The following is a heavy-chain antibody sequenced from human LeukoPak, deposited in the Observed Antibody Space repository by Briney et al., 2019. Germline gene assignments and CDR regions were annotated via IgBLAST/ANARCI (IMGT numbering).Heavy chain of an antibody. Sequence: ASVKVSCKASGYTFNGYYMRWVRQAPGQGLEWMGWINPNSGGTNYAQKFQGRVTMTRDTSISTAYMELSRLRSDDTAVYYCARGMGPYYYMDVWGKGTTVTVSS. CDR1: GYTFNGYY. CDR3: ARGMGPYYYMDV. V-gene: IGHV1-2*02. J-gene: IGHJ6*03. CDR2: INPNSGGT. D-gene: IGHD2-8*01.